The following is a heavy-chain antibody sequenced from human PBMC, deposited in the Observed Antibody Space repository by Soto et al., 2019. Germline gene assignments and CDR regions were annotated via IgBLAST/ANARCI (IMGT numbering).Heavy chain of an antibody. Sequence: SETLSLTCTVSGDSISSGAYYWSWIRQHPGKGLEWIGYIYYSGSTHYNTSLKSRVIISVDTSKNQFSLKLSSVTAADTAVYYYDSSGYFDNWGQGTLVTVSS. CDR3: DSSGYFDN. CDR2: IYYSGST. V-gene: IGHV4-61*08. D-gene: IGHD3-22*01. J-gene: IGHJ4*02. CDR1: GDSISSGAYY.